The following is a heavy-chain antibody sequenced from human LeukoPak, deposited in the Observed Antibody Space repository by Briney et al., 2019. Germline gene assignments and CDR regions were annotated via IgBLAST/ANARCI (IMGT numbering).Heavy chain of an antibody. Sequence: GGSLRLSCAASGFTFSSYGMHWVRQAPGKGLEWVAVILYDGSNKYYADSVKGRFTISRDNSKNTLYLQKNSLRAEDTAVYYCAKDYSGSYYVRDYFDYWGQGTLVTVSS. CDR3: AKDYSGSYYVRDYFDY. CDR1: GFTFSSYG. J-gene: IGHJ4*02. CDR2: ILYDGSNK. V-gene: IGHV3-30*18. D-gene: IGHD1-26*01.